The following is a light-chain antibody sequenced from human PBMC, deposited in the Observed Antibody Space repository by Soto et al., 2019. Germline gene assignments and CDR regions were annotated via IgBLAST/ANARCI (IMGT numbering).Light chain of an antibody. Sequence: QSALTQPASVSGSPGQSITISCTSTSSDVGGYNYGSWYQQHPVKAPKLMIYDVTNRPSGVSDRFSGSKSGNTASLTISGLQAEDEADYYCSSYTSSSAPYVFGTGTKLTVL. J-gene: IGLJ1*01. CDR3: SSYTSSSAPYV. CDR2: DVT. CDR1: SSDVGGYNY. V-gene: IGLV2-14*01.